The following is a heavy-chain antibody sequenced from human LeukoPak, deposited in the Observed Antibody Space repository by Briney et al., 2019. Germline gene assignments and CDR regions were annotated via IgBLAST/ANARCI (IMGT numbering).Heavy chain of an antibody. Sequence: PGGSLRLSCAASGFTFSDYYMSWIRQAPGKGLEWVSYISSSDSIIYYADSVKGRFTISRDNSKNSLYLQMNSLRVEDTAVYYCARDRSSSWHGGTRVGYFDYWGQGILVTVSS. CDR3: ARDRSSSWHGGTRVGYFDY. J-gene: IGHJ4*02. V-gene: IGHV3-11*01. CDR1: GFTFSDYY. D-gene: IGHD2-15*01. CDR2: ISSSDSII.